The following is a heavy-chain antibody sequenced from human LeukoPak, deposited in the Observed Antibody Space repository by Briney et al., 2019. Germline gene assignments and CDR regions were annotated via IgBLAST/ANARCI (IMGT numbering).Heavy chain of an antibody. J-gene: IGHJ4*02. CDR2: ISSDGSTT. CDR3: TRDQDF. V-gene: IGHV3-74*01. D-gene: IGHD3-3*01. CDR1: GVSFSGYW. Sequence: GGSLRLSCAASGVSFSGYWRHWVRHAPGKGLMWVSRISSDGSTTDYAASVKGRFTISRDNAKNTVYLQMNSLRAEDMAVYYCTRDQDFWGQGTLVTVSS.